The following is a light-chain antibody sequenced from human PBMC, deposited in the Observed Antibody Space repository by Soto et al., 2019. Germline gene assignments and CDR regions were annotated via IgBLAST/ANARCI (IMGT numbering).Light chain of an antibody. CDR2: AAS. J-gene: IGKJ2*01. Sequence: ALRMTQSPSSLSASTGDRVTITCRASQGISSYLAWYQQKPGKAPKLLIYAASTLQSGVPSRFSGSGSGTDFTVTISCLQSEDFATYYCQQYYSYLHTFGQGTKLEIK. V-gene: IGKV1-8*01. CDR1: QGISSY. CDR3: QQYYSYLHT.